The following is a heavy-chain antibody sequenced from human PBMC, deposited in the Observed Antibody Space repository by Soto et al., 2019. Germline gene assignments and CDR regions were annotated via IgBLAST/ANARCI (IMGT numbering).Heavy chain of an antibody. CDR1: GGTFGNSA. Sequence: QVQLVQSGAEVKKPGSSVTVSCKASGGTFGNSAISWVRQAPGQGLEWMGGIIPIFPTPDYAQKFQGRVTSAADESTGTADMELPSLRSEDTAGYYCGRAEDRLHFGGNYYCAMDVWGQGTTVTVSS. CDR2: IIPIFPTP. CDR3: GRAEDRLHFGGNYYCAMDV. D-gene: IGHD6-25*01. V-gene: IGHV1-69*12. J-gene: IGHJ6*02.